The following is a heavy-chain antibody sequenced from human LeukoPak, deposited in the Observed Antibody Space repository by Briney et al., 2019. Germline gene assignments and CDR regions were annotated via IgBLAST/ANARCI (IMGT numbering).Heavy chain of an antibody. J-gene: IGHJ4*02. V-gene: IGHV4-38-2*02. CDR3: ARRGSFRGGYNYFDY. Sequence: PSETLSLTCSVSGYSIRSGYHWAWIRQPPAKGLEWIGSAYYTGTTYYNPSLKSRVSMSLDTSKNQFSLRVTSVTAADMGVYFCARRGSFRGGYNYFDYWSQGTLVTVSS. D-gene: IGHD3-16*01. CDR2: AYYTGTT. CDR1: GYSIRSGYH.